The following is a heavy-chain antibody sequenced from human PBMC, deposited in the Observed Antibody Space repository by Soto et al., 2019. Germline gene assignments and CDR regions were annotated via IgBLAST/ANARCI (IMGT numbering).Heavy chain of an antibody. CDR2: INAGNGNT. J-gene: IGHJ4*02. CDR1: GYTFTSYA. D-gene: IGHD3-22*01. Sequence: QVQLVQSGAEEKKPGASVKVSCKASGYTFTSYAMHWVRQAPGQRLEWMGWINAGNGNTKYSQKFQGRVTITRDTSASTAYVELSSPRSEDTAVYYCARGSGYYYWDDYWGQGTLVTVSS. CDR3: ARGSGYYYWDDY. V-gene: IGHV1-3*05.